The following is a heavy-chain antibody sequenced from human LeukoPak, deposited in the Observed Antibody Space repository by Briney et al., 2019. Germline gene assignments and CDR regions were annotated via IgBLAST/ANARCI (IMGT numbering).Heavy chain of an antibody. J-gene: IGHJ5*02. V-gene: IGHV4-39*07. CDR2: IYYHENT. CDR3: ARIYSSSWFLNWFDP. CDR1: GGSISSSSDY. Sequence: SETLSLTCTVSGGSISSSSDYWGWIRQAPGKGLEWIGSIYYHENTYYNPSLKSRVTISVDTSKNQFSLKLNSVTAADTAVYYCARIYSSSWFLNWFDPWGQGTLVTVSS. D-gene: IGHD6-13*01.